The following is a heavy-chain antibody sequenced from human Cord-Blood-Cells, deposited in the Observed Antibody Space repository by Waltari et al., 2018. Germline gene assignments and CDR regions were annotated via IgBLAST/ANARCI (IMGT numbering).Heavy chain of an antibody. V-gene: IGHV3-30-3*01. Sequence: QVQLVESGGGVVQPGRSLRLSCAASGFTFSSYAIHWVRQAPGKGLEWVAVISYDGSNKYYADSVKGRFTISRDNSKNTLYLQMNSLRAEDTAVYYCASSGSYYYFDYWGQGTLVTVSS. CDR3: ASSGSYYYFDY. D-gene: IGHD1-26*01. CDR1: GFTFSSYA. J-gene: IGHJ4*02. CDR2: ISYDGSNK.